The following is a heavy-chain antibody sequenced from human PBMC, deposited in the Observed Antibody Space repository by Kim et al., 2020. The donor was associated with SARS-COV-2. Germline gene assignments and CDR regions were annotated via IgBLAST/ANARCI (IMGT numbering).Heavy chain of an antibody. CDR1: GYTFTSYA. J-gene: IGHJ6*02. CDR3: ARAPSSEDYYYYGMDV. CDR2: INTNTGNP. V-gene: IGHV7-4-1*02. Sequence: ASVKVSCKASGYTFTSYAMNWVRQAPGQGLEWMGWINTNTGNPTYAQGFTGRFVFSLDTSVSTAYLQISSLKAEDTAVYYCARAPSSEDYYYYGMDVWGQGTTVTVSS.